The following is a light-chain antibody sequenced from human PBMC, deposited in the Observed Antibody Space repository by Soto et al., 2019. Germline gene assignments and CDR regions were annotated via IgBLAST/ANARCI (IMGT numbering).Light chain of an antibody. Sequence: QSALTQPASVSGSPGQSITISCTGTSSDVGGYNSVSWYQQHPGKAPKLMIYDVNNRPSGVSNRFSGSKSGNTASLTISGLQAEDEADYYCSSYTSSSTVFGGGTKLTGL. V-gene: IGLV2-14*03. J-gene: IGLJ2*01. CDR2: DVN. CDR1: SSDVGGYNS. CDR3: SSYTSSSTV.